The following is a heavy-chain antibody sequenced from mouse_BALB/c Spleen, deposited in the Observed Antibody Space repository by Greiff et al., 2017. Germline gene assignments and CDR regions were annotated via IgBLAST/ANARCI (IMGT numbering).Heavy chain of an antibody. CDR3: ATRSVTTEGFAY. J-gene: IGHJ3*01. Sequence: VKLQESGAELVKPGASVKMSCKAFGYTFTTYPIEWMKQNHGKSLEWIGNFHPYNDDTKYNEKFKGKAKLTVEKSSSTVYLELSRLTSDDSAVYYCATRSVTTEGFAYWGQGTLVTVSA. CDR2: FHPYNDDT. CDR1: GYTFTTYP. V-gene: IGHV1-47*01. D-gene: IGHD2-2*01.